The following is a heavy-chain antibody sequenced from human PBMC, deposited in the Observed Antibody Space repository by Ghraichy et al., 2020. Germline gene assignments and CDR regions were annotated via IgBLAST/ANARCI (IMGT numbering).Heavy chain of an antibody. V-gene: IGHV4-39*01. J-gene: IGHJ4*02. Sequence: SETLSLTCTVSGGSISSSGYYWGWIRQPPGKGLEWIGSIYYSGSTYFNPSLKSRVSMSVDTSQNQFSLKLSSVTAADTAVFYCARIQVAVATFDYWGQGTLVTVSS. CDR3: ARIQVAVATFDY. CDR2: IYYSGST. D-gene: IGHD6-19*01. CDR1: GGSISSSGYY.